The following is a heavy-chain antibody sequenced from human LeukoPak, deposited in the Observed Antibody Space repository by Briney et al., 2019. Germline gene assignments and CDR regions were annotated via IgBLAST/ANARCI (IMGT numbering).Heavy chain of an antibody. V-gene: IGHV1-69*04. CDR2: IIPILGIA. J-gene: IGHJ4*02. Sequence: SVKVSCKASGGTFSSYAISWVRQAPGQGLEWMGRIIPILGIANYAQKFQGRVTITADKSTSTAYMELSSLRSEDTAVYYCARGGPLVRIAAAGPFDYWGQGTLVTVSS. D-gene: IGHD6-13*01. CDR1: GGTFSSYA. CDR3: ARGGPLVRIAAAGPFDY.